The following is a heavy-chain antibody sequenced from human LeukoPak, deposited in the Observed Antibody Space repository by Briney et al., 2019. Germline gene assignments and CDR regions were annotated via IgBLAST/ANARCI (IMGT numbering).Heavy chain of an antibody. D-gene: IGHD4-17*01. CDR3: AGDTGYGDYEDY. CDR2: INPNSGGT. V-gene: IGHV1-2*02. CDR1: GYTFTGYY. J-gene: IGHJ4*02. Sequence: ASVKVSCKASGYTFTGYYMHWVRQAPGQGLEWMGWINPNSGGTNYAQKFQGRVTMTRDTSISTAYMELSRLRSDDMAVYYCAGDTGYGDYEDYWGQGTLVTVSS.